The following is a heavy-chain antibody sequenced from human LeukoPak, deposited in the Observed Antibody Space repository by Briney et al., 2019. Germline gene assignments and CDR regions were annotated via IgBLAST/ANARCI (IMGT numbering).Heavy chain of an antibody. CDR1: GYTFTSYY. V-gene: IGHV1-46*01. Sequence: ASVKVSCKASGYTFTSYYMHWVRQAPGQGLEWMGIINPSGGSTSYAQKFQGRVTMTRDTSMSTVYMELSSLRSEDTAVYYCASSELYYYGSGSYYKAYWGQGTLVTVSS. J-gene: IGHJ4*02. D-gene: IGHD3-10*01. CDR3: ASSELYYYGSGSYYKAY. CDR2: INPSGGST.